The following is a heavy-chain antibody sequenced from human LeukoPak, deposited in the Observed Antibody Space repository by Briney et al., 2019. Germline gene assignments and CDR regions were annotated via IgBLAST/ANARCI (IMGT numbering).Heavy chain of an antibody. D-gene: IGHD1-26*01. CDR2: IYSNGNT. J-gene: IGHJ3*02. Sequence: SETLSLTCIVSGGSFSSSYWSWIRHPPGKGLEWIAYIYSNGNTNSNPSLKSRVTIAVDTSQSQFSLKLSSVTAADTAVYYCARGLVGLTPHAGVFQIWGQGTKVTVSS. V-gene: IGHV4-59*01. CDR1: GGSFSSSY. CDR3: ARGLVGLTPHAGVFQI.